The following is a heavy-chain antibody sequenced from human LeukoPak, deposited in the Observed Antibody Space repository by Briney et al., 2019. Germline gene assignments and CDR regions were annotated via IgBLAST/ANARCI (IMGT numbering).Heavy chain of an antibody. V-gene: IGHV1-2*02. CDR1: GSTFTGYY. D-gene: IGHD3-16*02. CDR2: INPNSGGT. J-gene: IGHJ4*02. Sequence: ASVKVSCKASGSTFTGYYMHWVRQAPGQGLEWMGWINPNSGGTNYAQKFQGRVTMTRDTSISTAYMELSRLRSDDTAVYYCARDLPGLTIYDYVCGSYRPFDYWGQGTLVTVSS. CDR3: ARDLPGLTIYDYVCGSYRPFDY.